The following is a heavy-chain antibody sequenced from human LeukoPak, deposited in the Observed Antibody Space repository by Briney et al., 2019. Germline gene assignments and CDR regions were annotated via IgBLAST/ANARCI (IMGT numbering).Heavy chain of an antibody. D-gene: IGHD1-26*01. J-gene: IGHJ4*02. CDR1: GYPFTGYY. V-gene: IGHV1-2*02. CDR3: ARASGELHLGY. CDR2: INPNSGGT. Sequence: ASVKVSCKASGYPFTGYYMHWVRQAPGQGLEWMGWINPNSGGTNYAQKFQGRVTMTRDTSISTAYMELSGLRSDDTAVYYCARASGELHLGYWGQGTLVTVSS.